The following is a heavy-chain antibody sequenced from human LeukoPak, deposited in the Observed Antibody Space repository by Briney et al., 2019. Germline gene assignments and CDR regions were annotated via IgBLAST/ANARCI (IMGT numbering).Heavy chain of an antibody. J-gene: IGHJ5*02. D-gene: IGHD3-22*01. CDR3: ARRHYYDSSAHRGWFDP. CDR1: GGSISSSSYY. V-gene: IGHV4-39*07. Sequence: SETLSLTCTVSGGSISSSSYYWGWIRQPPGKGLEWIGSIYYSGSTYYNPSLKSRVTISVDTSKNQFSLKLSSVTAADTAVYYCARRHYYDSSAHRGWFDPWGQGTLVTVSS. CDR2: IYYSGST.